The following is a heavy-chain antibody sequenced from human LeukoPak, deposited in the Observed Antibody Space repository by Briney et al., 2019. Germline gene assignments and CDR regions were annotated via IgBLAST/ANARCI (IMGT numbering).Heavy chain of an antibody. J-gene: IGHJ4*02. CDR2: IKQDGSEK. V-gene: IGHV3-7*01. CDR3: AKEGY. Sequence: HPGGSLRLSCAASGFTFSSNWMSWVRQAPGKGLEWVANIKQDGSEKNYVDSVKGRFTISRDNAKNSLYLQMNSLRAEDTAVYYCAKEGYWGQGTLVTVSS. CDR1: GFTFSSNW.